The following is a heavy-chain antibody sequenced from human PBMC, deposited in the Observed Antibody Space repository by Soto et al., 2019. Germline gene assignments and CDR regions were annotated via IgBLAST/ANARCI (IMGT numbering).Heavy chain of an antibody. Sequence: QVQLVQSGAEVKQPGASVKVSCKASGYTFTNYGFTWVRQAPGQGLEWLGWISTYNGNTKYAQKVPGRLTMTTDTSTSTANMELTSLRSDDTALYYCARTTVTASYYYMDVWGKGSTVTVSS. V-gene: IGHV1-18*01. CDR1: GYTFTNYG. D-gene: IGHD4-17*01. CDR2: ISTYNGNT. J-gene: IGHJ6*03. CDR3: ARTTVTASYYYMDV.